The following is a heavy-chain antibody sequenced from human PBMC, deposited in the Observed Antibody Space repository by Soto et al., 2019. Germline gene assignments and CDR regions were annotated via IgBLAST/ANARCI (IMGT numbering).Heavy chain of an antibody. Sequence: QVQLQESGPGLVKPSQTLSLTCTVSGGSISSGDYYWSWIRQPPGKGLEWIGYIYYSGSTYYNPSLKXXVXIXXDTSKNQFSLKLSSVTAADTAVYYCASSGGLLPDYWGQGTLVTVSS. CDR3: ASSGGLLPDY. D-gene: IGHD3-10*01. J-gene: IGHJ4*02. V-gene: IGHV4-30-4*01. CDR1: GGSISSGDYY. CDR2: IYYSGST.